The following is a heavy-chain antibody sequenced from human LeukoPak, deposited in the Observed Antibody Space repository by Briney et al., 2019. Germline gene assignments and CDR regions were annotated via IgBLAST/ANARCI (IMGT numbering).Heavy chain of an antibody. CDR1: GFTFSSYG. CDR2: IRYDGSNK. V-gene: IGHV3-30*02. CDR3: AKDGPDIVVVPAAIEYRGEFFDY. D-gene: IGHD2-2*02. Sequence: PGGSLRLSCAASGFTFSSYGMHWVRQAPGKGLEWVAFIRYDGSNKYYADSVKGRFTISRDNSKNTLYLQMNSLRAEDTAVYYCAKDGPDIVVVPAAIEYRGEFFDYWGQGTLVAVSS. J-gene: IGHJ4*02.